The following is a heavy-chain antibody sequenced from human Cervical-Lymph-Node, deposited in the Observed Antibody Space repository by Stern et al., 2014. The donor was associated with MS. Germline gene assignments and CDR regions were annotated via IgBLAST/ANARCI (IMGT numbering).Heavy chain of an antibody. CDR2: IFLDDDK. V-gene: IGHV2-26*01. CDR1: GFSLSNTKMG. Sequence: QVTLKESGPTLVKPTETLTLTCTFSGFSLSNTKMGVTWIRQPPGKALEWLALIFLDDDKDSSTSLKRRLTITKDTSQNQEGLTLTNMDPVHTATYYCARINVGATVYSPFDYWGQGTLVTVSS. D-gene: IGHD1-26*01. CDR3: ARINVGATVYSPFDY. J-gene: IGHJ4*02.